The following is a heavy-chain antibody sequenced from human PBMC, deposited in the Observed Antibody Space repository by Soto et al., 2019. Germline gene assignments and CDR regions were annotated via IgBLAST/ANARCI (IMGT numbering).Heavy chain of an antibody. J-gene: IGHJ5*02. CDR3: ARYVVVPAATIRRFDP. Sequence: SETLSLTCTVSGGSISSGGYYWSWIRQHPGKGLEWIGYIYYSGSTYYNPSLKSRVTISVDTSKNQFSLKLSSVTAADTAVYYCARYVVVPAATIRRFDPLGQGTLVPFSP. CDR2: IYYSGST. V-gene: IGHV4-31*03. D-gene: IGHD2-2*01. CDR1: GGSISSGGYY.